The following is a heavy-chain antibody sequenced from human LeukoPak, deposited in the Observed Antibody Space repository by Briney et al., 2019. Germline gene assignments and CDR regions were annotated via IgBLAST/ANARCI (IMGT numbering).Heavy chain of an antibody. V-gene: IGHV4-61*02. CDR3: ARDWGLGYYDTALSVSTPHDAFDI. D-gene: IGHD3-22*01. CDR2: IYTSGST. CDR1: GGSISSGSYY. Sequence: PSETLSLTCTVSGGSISSGSYYWSWIRQPAGKGLEWIGRIYTSGSTNYNPSLKSRVTISVDTSKNQFSLKLSSVTAADTAVYYCARDWGLGYYDTALSVSTPHDAFDIWGQGTMVTVSS. J-gene: IGHJ3*02.